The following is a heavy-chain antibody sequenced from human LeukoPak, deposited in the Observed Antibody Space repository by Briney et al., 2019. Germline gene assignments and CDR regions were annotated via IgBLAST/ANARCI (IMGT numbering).Heavy chain of an antibody. J-gene: IGHJ6*02. CDR2: ISWNSGRI. D-gene: IGHD6-13*01. Sequence: GGSLRLSCAASGFTVSSNYMSWVRQAPGKGLEWVSGISWNSGRIGYADSVKGRFTISRDNAKNSLYLQMNSLRTEDTALYYCAKDILSSDSSSWYYYYAMDVWGQGTTVTVSS. V-gene: IGHV3-9*01. CDR1: GFTVSSNY. CDR3: AKDILSSDSSSWYYYYAMDV.